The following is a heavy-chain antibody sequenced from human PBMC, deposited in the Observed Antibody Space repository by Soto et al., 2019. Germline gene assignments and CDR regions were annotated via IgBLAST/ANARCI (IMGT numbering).Heavy chain of an antibody. CDR3: ARTATTYYYYYYGMDV. Sequence: ASVKVSCKASGYTFTGYYMHWVRQAPGQGPEWMGWINPNSGGTNYAQKFQGRVTMTRDTSISTAYMELSRLRSDDTAVYYCARTATTYYYYYYGMDVWGQGTTVTVSS. CDR1: GYTFTGYY. CDR2: INPNSGGT. J-gene: IGHJ6*02. V-gene: IGHV1-2*02. D-gene: IGHD2-15*01.